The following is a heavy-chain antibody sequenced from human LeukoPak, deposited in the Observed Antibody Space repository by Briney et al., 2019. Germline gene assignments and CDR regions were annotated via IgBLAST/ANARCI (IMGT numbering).Heavy chain of an antibody. CDR3: ARARYSIVVARGGYYYYGMDV. V-gene: IGHV3-64*04. CDR1: GFTFSMYG. J-gene: IGHJ6*02. D-gene: IGHD6-19*01. Sequence: GGSLRLSCSAPGFTFSMYGMHWVRQAPGKRQESVSAICSDGGSTYYADSVKGRFTISRDNSKNTLYLRMNSLRAEDTAVYYCARARYSIVVARGGYYYYGMDVWGQGNTVTVSS. CDR2: ICSDGGST.